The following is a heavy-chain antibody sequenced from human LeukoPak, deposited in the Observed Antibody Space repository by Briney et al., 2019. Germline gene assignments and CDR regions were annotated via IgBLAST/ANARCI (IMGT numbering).Heavy chain of an antibody. Sequence: PSETLSLTCTVSGGSISSYYWSWIRQPPGMGLEWIGYIYYSGSTNYNPSLKSRVTISVDTSKNQFSLKLSSVTAADTAVYYCARGQNYDFWSGFLTSWFDPWGQGTLVTVSS. CDR1: GGSISSYY. V-gene: IGHV4-59*01. J-gene: IGHJ5*02. CDR2: IYYSGST. CDR3: ARGQNYDFWSGFLTSWFDP. D-gene: IGHD3-3*01.